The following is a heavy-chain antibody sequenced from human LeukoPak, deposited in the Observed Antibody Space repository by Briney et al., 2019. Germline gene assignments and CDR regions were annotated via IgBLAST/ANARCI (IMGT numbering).Heavy chain of an antibody. J-gene: IGHJ5*02. V-gene: IGHV3-21*01. CDR3: ARGADGVSSNSRGWFDP. Sequence: GGSLRLSCTASGFTFSSYSMNWVRQAPGKGLEGVSSISTSSSYIYYADSVKGRFTISRDNARNSLYLQMNTLRAEDTAVYSCARGADGVSSNSRGWFDPWGQGTLVTVSS. D-gene: IGHD2-15*01. CDR2: ISTSSSYI. CDR1: GFTFSSYS.